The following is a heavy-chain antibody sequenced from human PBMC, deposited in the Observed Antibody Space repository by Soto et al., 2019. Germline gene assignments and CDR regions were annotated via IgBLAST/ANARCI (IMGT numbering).Heavy chain of an antibody. CDR2: IYYTGHT. Sequence: QVQLQESGPGLVKPSQTLSLTCSVSGVSINSGGYYWSWIRHHPVKGLEWIGYIYYTGHTFYNASLKSRVAMSLDTSKNQFSLKLSSVTAADTAVYYCARGSQLERDALDIWGQGTIVTVSS. CDR3: ARGSQLERDALDI. CDR1: GVSINSGGYY. J-gene: IGHJ3*02. V-gene: IGHV4-31*03. D-gene: IGHD1-1*01.